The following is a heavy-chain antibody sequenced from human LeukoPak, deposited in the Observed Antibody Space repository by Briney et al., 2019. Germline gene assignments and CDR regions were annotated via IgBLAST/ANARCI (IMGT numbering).Heavy chain of an antibody. D-gene: IGHD3-22*01. V-gene: IGHV4-38-2*01. Sequence: SETLSLTCAVSGYSISSGYYWGWIRPPPGKGLEWIGSVYHSGSTYYNSSLKSRVTISVDTSKNQFSLKPSSVTAADTAVYYCARLSAYYYALDYWGQGTLVTVSS. CDR1: GYSISSGYY. J-gene: IGHJ4*02. CDR2: VYHSGST. CDR3: ARLSAYYYALDY.